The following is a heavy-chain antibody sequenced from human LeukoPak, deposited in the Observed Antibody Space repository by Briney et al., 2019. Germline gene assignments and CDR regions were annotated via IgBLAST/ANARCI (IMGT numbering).Heavy chain of an antibody. Sequence: GESLEISCKGSGCSFSDYWIGWVRQMPGKGLEWMAVIYPGDSRTRYNPSFQGQVSISVDKSINTAYLEWSSLKASDTALYYCACRMFASNWFQPWGQGTLVTVSS. D-gene: IGHD3-10*02. CDR1: GCSFSDYW. CDR2: IYPGDSRT. J-gene: IGHJ5*02. V-gene: IGHV5-51*01. CDR3: ACRMFASNWFQP.